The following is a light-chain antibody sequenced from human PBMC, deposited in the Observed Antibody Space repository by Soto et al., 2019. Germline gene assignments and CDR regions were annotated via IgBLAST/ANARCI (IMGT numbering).Light chain of an antibody. J-gene: IGLJ2*01. V-gene: IGLV2-11*01. CDR2: DVS. CDR1: RSDVGGYNY. CDR3: CSYGGGYTPLV. Sequence: QSALTQPRSVSGSPGQSVTISCTGSRSDVGGYNYVSWYQQHPGKAPKLMIYDVSKRPSGVPGRFSGSKSGNTASLTNSGLQAEDEADYYCCSYGGGYTPLVFGGGTKVTVL.